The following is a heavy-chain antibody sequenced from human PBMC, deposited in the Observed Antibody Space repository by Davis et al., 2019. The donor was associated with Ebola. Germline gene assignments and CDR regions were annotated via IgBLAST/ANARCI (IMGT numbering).Heavy chain of an antibody. J-gene: IGHJ6*03. CDR1: GFTFSNSA. D-gene: IGHD2-21*01. CDR3: AKRHNYYYYMDV. V-gene: IGHV3-23*01. CDR2: ISASGGTT. Sequence: PGGSLRLSCAASGFTFSNSAMSWVRQAPGKGLEWVSAISASGGTTTYADSVKGRFTISRDTSKNTLYLQMNSLRAEDTAVYYCAKRHNYYYYMDVWGKGTTVTVSS.